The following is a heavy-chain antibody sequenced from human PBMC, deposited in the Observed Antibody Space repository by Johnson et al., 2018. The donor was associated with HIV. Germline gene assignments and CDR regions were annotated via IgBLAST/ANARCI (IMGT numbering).Heavy chain of an antibody. CDR1: GFTFDDYG. D-gene: IGHD2-15*01. CDR3: AKDGGRLRTDAFDI. Sequence: VQLVESGGGVVQPGGSLRLSCAASGFTFDDYGMSWVRQAPGKGLEWVSGINWNGGTTGYADSVKGRFTISRDNAKNSLYLQLNSLRAEDTAVYYCAKDGGRLRTDAFDIWGQGTMVTVSS. J-gene: IGHJ3*02. V-gene: IGHV3-20*04. CDR2: INWNGGTT.